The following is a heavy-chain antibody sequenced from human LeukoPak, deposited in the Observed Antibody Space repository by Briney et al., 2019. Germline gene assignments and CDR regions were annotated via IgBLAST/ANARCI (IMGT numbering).Heavy chain of an antibody. CDR2: LRSDGSNK. D-gene: IGHD4-17*01. J-gene: IGHJ4*02. CDR3: AKRHDYGDYGSGLDFDY. CDR1: GFTFSDYG. Sequence: GGSLRLSCAASGFTFSDYGMHWVRQAPGKGLEWVAFLRSDGSNKYYADSVKGRFTISRDNAKNSLYLQMNSLRAEDTALYYCAKRHDYGDYGSGLDFDYWGQGTLVTVSS. V-gene: IGHV3-30*02.